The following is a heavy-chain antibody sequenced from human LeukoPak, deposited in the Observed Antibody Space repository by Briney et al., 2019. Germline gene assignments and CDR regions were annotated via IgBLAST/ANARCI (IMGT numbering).Heavy chain of an antibody. Sequence: VASVRVSCKASGYTFANYYMHWVRQAPGQGLEWMGIINPSSGNTGHAQKFQGRVTMTRDTSTSTVYMDPSSLRSEDTAVYYCARGHCSSNTCYDHYYYYGMDVWGQGTTVAVSS. J-gene: IGHJ6*02. CDR2: INPSSGNT. CDR1: GYTFANYY. D-gene: IGHD2-2*01. V-gene: IGHV1-46*01. CDR3: ARGHCSSNTCYDHYYYYGMDV.